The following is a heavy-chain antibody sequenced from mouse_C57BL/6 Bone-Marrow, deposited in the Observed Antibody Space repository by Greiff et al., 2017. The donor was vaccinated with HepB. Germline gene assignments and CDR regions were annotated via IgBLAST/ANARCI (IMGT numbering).Heavy chain of an antibody. CDR3: AIPLITTVEGDY. J-gene: IGHJ4*01. V-gene: IGHV5-6*01. D-gene: IGHD1-1*01. CDR1: GFTLSSYG. CDR2: ISSGGSYT. Sequence: EVQVVESGGALVKPGGSLKPSCAASGFTLSSYGMSWVRQTPDKRLEWVATISSGGSYTYYPDSVKGRFTISRDNAKNTLYLQMSSLKSEDTAMYYCAIPLITTVEGDYWGQGTSVTVSS.